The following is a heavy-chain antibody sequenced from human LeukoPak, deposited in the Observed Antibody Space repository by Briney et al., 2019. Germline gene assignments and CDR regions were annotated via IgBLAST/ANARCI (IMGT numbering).Heavy chain of an antibody. V-gene: IGHV3-23*01. CDR3: AKDKYSSSWLFDD. CDR1: GFTFSDYY. Sequence: GGSLRLSCAASGFTFSDYYMHWVRQAPGKGLEGVSAISGSGGSAYYAASVKGWFTLSRGNSQNPLYPQMNSSNRHTTARVFCAKDKYSSSWLFDDWGQGTLVTVSS. D-gene: IGHD6-13*01. CDR2: ISGSGGSA. J-gene: IGHJ4*02.